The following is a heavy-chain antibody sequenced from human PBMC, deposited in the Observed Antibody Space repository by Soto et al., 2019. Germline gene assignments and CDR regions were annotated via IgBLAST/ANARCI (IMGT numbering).Heavy chain of an antibody. V-gene: IGHV3-23*01. J-gene: IGHJ6*02. CDR3: AKAYYGSGSYYTLGMDV. CDR1: GFTFSIYA. CDR2: INAGGHTT. Sequence: EVQLLESGGGLVQPGGSLRLSCSASGFTFSIYAMSWVRQAPGKGLEWVSDINAGGHTTYDADSVRGRFTISRDNSRNTLYLQMNSLRAEDTAIYYCAKAYYGSGSYYTLGMDVWGQGTTVTVSS. D-gene: IGHD3-10*01.